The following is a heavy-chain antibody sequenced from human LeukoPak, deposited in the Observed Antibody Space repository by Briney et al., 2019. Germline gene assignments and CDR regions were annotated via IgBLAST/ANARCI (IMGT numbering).Heavy chain of an antibody. Sequence: GGSLRLSCAASGFTFSSYGMHWVRQAPGKGLEWVAVIWYDGSNKYYADSVKGRFTISRDNSKNTLYLQMNSLRAEDTAVYYCARFLGGYYSNYFDYRGQGTLVTVCS. J-gene: IGHJ4*02. V-gene: IGHV3-33*01. CDR3: ARFLGGYYSNYFDY. CDR1: GFTFSSYG. D-gene: IGHD3-22*01. CDR2: IWYDGSNK.